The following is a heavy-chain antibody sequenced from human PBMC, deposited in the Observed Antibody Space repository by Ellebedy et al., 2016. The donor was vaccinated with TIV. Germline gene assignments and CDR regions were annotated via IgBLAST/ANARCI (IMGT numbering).Heavy chain of an antibody. D-gene: IGHD6-19*01. CDR1: GFTFSSYW. CDR3: ARYSSGWSLGCLDY. J-gene: IGHJ4*02. CDR2: IKQDGSEK. Sequence: GESLKISCAASGFTFSSYWMSWVRQAPGKGLEWVANIKQDGSEKYYVDSVKGRFTISRDNAKNSLYLQMNSLRAEDTAVYYCARYSSGWSLGCLDYWGQGTLVTVSS. V-gene: IGHV3-7*04.